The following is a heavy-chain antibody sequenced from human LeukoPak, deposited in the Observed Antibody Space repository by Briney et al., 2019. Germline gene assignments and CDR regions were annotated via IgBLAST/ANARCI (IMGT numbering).Heavy chain of an antibody. CDR3: ARAFYDSSSYFDY. CDR2: ISSSSSYI. CDR1: GSTFSSYS. Sequence: GGSPRLSCAASGSTFSSYSMNWVRQAPGKGLEWVSSISSSSSYIYYADSVKGRFTISRDNAKNSLYLQMNSLRAEDTAVYYCARAFYDSSSYFDYWGQGTLVTVSS. J-gene: IGHJ4*02. V-gene: IGHV3-21*01. D-gene: IGHD3-22*01.